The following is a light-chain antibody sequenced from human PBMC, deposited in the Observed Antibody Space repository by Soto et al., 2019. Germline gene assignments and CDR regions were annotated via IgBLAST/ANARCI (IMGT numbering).Light chain of an antibody. CDR2: GAS. V-gene: IGKV3-20*01. CDR1: QSISSDH. CDR3: QQSYTSPIT. J-gene: IGKJ5*01. Sequence: EIVLTQSPGILSLSPGERATLACRASQSISSDHLAWYQQRPGQSPRLLIYGASSRTTGVPDRFSGSGSGTDFTLTISRLEPEDVATYYCQQSYTSPITFGQGTRLEIK.